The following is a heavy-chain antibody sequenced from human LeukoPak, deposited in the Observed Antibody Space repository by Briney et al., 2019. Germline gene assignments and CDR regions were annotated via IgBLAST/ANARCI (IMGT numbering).Heavy chain of an antibody. CDR1: GFTFSSYS. Sequence: GGSLRLSCAASGFTFSSYSMSWVRQAPGKGLEWVSVIYSGGSTYYADSVKGRFTISRDNSKNTLYLQMNSLRAEDTAVYYCARDSVGYGGNSEYFDYWGQGTLVTVSS. D-gene: IGHD4-23*01. J-gene: IGHJ4*02. V-gene: IGHV3-53*01. CDR3: ARDSVGYGGNSEYFDY. CDR2: IYSGGST.